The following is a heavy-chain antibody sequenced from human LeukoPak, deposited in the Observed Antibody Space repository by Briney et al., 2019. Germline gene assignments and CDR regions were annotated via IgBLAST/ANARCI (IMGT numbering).Heavy chain of an antibody. CDR2: IYSGGST. CDR1: GFTVSSNY. Sequence: GGSLRLSCAASGFTVSSNYMSWVRQAPGKGLEWVSVIYSGGSTYYADSVKGRFTISRDNSKNTLYLQMNSLRAEDTAVYYCAKDSPGGTNFDYWGQGTLVTVSS. J-gene: IGHJ4*02. CDR3: AKDSPGGTNFDY. V-gene: IGHV3-66*01.